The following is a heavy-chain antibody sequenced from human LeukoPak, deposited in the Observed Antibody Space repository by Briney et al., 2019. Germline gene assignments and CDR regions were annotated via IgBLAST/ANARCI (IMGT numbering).Heavy chain of an antibody. CDR3: ARDPGTLGGSFDY. D-gene: IGHD1-7*01. V-gene: IGHV6-1*01. J-gene: IGHJ4*02. CDR1: GDSVSSNSAA. CDR2: TYYRSKWYN. Sequence: SQTLSLTCAISGDSVSSNSAAWNWIRQFPSRGLEWLGRTYYRSKWYNDYAVSVKSRITINPDTSKNQFSLQLNSVTPEDTAVYYCARDPGTLGGSFDYWGQGTLVTVSS.